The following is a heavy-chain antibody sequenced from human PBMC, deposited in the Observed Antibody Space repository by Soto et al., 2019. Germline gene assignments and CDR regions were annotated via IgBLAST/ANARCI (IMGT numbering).Heavy chain of an antibody. Sequence: SETLSLTSTFSGCSISSYYWSWIRQPPGKGLEWIGYIYYSGSTNYNPSLKSRVTISVDTSKNQFSLKLSSVTAADTAVYYCARLSRRFGELEIDYWGQGTLVTVSS. J-gene: IGHJ4*02. CDR3: ARLSRRFGELEIDY. CDR1: GCSISSYY. D-gene: IGHD3-10*01. V-gene: IGHV4-59*08. CDR2: IYYSGST.